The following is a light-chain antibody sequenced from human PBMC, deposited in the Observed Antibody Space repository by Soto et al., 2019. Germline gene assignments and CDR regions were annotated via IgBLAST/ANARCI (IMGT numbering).Light chain of an antibody. V-gene: IGKV3-20*01. J-gene: IGKJ4*01. Sequence: EIVLTQSPCALSLSPGERATLSCRASQSVSSTYLAWYQQKPGQAPRLLIYGASSRATDIPDRFSGSGSGTDFTLTISSLQPEDFATYYCQQTNSFPLTFGGGTKVDIK. CDR3: QQTNSFPLT. CDR1: QSVSSTY. CDR2: GAS.